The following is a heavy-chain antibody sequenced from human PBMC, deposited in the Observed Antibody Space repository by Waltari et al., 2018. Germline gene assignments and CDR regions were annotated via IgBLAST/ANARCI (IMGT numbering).Heavy chain of an antibody. CDR1: GFTFSSYA. CDR2: ISGSGGST. D-gene: IGHD2-15*01. Sequence: EVQLVESGGGLVQPGGSLRLSCAASGFTFSSYAMSWVRQAPGKGLEWVSAISGSGGSTYYADSVKGRFTISRDNSKNTLYLQMNSLRAEDTAVYYCVKDAGSRMVVAATLNYWGQGTLVTVSS. V-gene: IGHV3-23*04. J-gene: IGHJ4*02. CDR3: VKDAGSRMVVAATLNY.